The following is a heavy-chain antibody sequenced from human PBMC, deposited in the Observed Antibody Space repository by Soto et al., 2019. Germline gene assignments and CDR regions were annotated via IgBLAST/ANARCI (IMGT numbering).Heavy chain of an antibody. CDR1: GYTFTSYD. CDR2: MNAHSGNT. V-gene: IGHV1-8*01. J-gene: IGHJ4*02. CDR3: ARERAIRGFDY. D-gene: IGHD2-21*01. Sequence: QVQLVQSGAEVKKPGASVKVSCKASGYTFTSYDINWVRQATGQGLEWMGWMNAHSGNTGYAQKFTGRVTMTRNTSISTAYMELSSLGSEDTAVYYCARERAIRGFDYWGQGTLVTVSS.